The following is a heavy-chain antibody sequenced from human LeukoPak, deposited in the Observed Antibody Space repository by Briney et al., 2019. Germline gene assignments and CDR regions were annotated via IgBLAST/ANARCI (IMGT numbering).Heavy chain of an antibody. CDR3: ARGISGYSYGYGDN. CDR1: GYNFIDYD. Sequence: ASVTVSCQASGYNFIDYDINWVRQAPGQGPEWMGWMNPSSGNTGYAQKFQGRVPMTRDTSINIAYMELTSLGSDDTAVYYCARGISGYSYGYGDNWGRGTLVTVPS. CDR2: MNPSSGNT. V-gene: IGHV1-8*01. J-gene: IGHJ4*02. D-gene: IGHD5-18*01.